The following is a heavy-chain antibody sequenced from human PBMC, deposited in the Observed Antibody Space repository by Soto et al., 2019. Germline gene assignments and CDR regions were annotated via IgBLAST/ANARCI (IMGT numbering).Heavy chain of an antibody. J-gene: IGHJ6*02. CDR2: IYPGDSDT. CDR1: AYSFTTYW. Sequence: GQSLKISCKASAYSFTTYWIGWVRQMPGKGLEWLGIIYPGDSDTRYCPSFQGQVTISADKSISTAYLQWSSLKASHSAMYYCTSASIATTGLYYSYGMEGWGQGTTCTVSS. CDR3: TSASIATTGLYYSYGMEG. D-gene: IGHD6-6*01. V-gene: IGHV5-51*01.